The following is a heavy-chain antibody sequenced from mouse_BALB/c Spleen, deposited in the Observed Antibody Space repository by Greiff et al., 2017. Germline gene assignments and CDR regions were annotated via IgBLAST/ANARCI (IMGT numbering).Heavy chain of an antibody. J-gene: IGHJ4*01. CDR2: IDPANGNT. V-gene: IGHV14-3*02. CDR1: GFNIKDTY. CDR3: AYGYYYAMDY. D-gene: IGHD1-1*01. Sequence: EVKLVESGAELVKPGASVKLSCTASGFNIKDTYMHWVKQRPEQGLEWIGRIDPANGNTKYDPKFQGKATITADTSSNTAFLQLSSLTSEDTAVYYCAYGYYYAMDYWGQGTSVTVSS.